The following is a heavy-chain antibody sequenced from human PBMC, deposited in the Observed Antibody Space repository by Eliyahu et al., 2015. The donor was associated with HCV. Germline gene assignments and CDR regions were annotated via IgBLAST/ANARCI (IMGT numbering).Heavy chain of an antibody. Sequence: QVQLQESGPGLVKPSETLSLTCTVXGGSITTYYWSWXRQPPGKGLEWIGYIHYSGSTNSNPSLKSRVTILVDTSKNQFSLNLTSVTAADTAVYYCASGGGGIAVAGTGGWFDPWGQGTLVTVSS. V-gene: IGHV4-59*01. CDR3: ASGGGGIAVAGTGGWFDP. D-gene: IGHD6-19*01. CDR2: IHYSGST. CDR1: GGSITTYY. J-gene: IGHJ5*02.